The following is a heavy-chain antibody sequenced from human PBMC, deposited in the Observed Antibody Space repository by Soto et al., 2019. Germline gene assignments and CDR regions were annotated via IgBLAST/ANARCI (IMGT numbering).Heavy chain of an antibody. V-gene: IGHV4-31*11. D-gene: IGHD3-10*01. CDR1: GGSITGRDYY. CDR3: ATAVRFGELLDWFDP. J-gene: IGHJ5*02. CDR2: IYYSGST. Sequence: QVQLQESGPGLVKPSQTLSLTCAVSGGSITGRDYYWSWIRQHPGKGLEWIGYIYYSGSTYYNPSLPSRLTISLDTSKNHSSLKLSSVTAADTAVYYCATAVRFGELLDWFDPWGQGTLVTVSS.